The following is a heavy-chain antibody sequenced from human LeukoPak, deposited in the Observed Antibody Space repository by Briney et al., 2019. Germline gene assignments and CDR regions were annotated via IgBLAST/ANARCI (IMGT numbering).Heavy chain of an antibody. Sequence: WIGYIYHSGSTYYNPSLKSRVTISVDRSKNQFSLKLSSVTAADTAVYYCARGVVVPAAIESWGQGTLVTVSS. D-gene: IGHD2-2*01. V-gene: IGHV4-30-2*01. CDR2: IYHSGST. J-gene: IGHJ4*02. CDR3: ARGVVVPAAIES.